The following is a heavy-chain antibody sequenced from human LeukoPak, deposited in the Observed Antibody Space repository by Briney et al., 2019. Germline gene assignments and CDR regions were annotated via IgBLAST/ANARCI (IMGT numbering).Heavy chain of an antibody. CDR1: GYTYTDYG. D-gene: IGHD2-8*02. CDR3: ARARSRASTWYWDH. CDR2: ISTLYGNK. V-gene: IGHV1-18*01. Sequence: ASVKVSCKASGYTYTDYGINWVRQAPGQGPEWMGWISTLYGNKNFAQKFQGRVTMTSDTSTSTAYLELASLTSDDSAIYYCARARSRASTWYWDHWGQGTLVTVSS. J-gene: IGHJ4*02.